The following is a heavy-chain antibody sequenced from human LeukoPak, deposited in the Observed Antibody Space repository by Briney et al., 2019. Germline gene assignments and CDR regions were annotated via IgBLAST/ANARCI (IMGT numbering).Heavy chain of an antibody. Sequence: SETLSLTCTVSGYSISSGYYWGWIRQPAGKGLEWIGRIYSSGSTNYNPSLKSRVTISLDTSKNQFSLKLSSVTAADTAVYYCARHRSKWLQSSFDYWGQGTLVTVSS. CDR3: ARHRSKWLQSSFDY. V-gene: IGHV4-38-2*02. J-gene: IGHJ4*02. CDR2: IYSSGST. CDR1: GYSISSGYY. D-gene: IGHD5-24*01.